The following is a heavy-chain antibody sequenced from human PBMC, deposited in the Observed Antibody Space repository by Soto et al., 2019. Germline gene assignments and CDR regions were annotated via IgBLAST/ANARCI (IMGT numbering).Heavy chain of an antibody. J-gene: IGHJ4*02. CDR1: GITFSNYG. CDR3: AKNSLRGEVPAALNFDY. V-gene: IGHV3-30*18. Sequence: QVQLVESGGGVVQPGRSLRLSCVASGITFSNYGMHWVRQAPGKGLEWVAIVSYNGRKEYYADSVKGRFSISRDNSKNTLYVQMNTLRDEDTAVYYCAKNSLRGEVPAALNFDYWGRGTLVTVSS. D-gene: IGHD2-2*01. CDR2: VSYNGRKE.